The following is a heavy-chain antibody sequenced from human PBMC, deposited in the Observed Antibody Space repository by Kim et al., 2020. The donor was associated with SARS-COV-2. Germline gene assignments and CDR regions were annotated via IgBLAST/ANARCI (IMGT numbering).Heavy chain of an antibody. CDR1: GYTFTSYA. CDR3: ARLYYYDSIPDY. V-gene: IGHV1-3*01. CDR2: INAGNGNT. D-gene: IGHD3-22*01. Sequence: ASVKVSCKASGYTFTSYAMHWVRQAPGQRLEWMGWINAGNGNTKYSQKFQGRVTITRDTSASTAYMELSSLRSEETAIYYCARLYYYDSIPDYWGQGTLVTVSS. J-gene: IGHJ4*02.